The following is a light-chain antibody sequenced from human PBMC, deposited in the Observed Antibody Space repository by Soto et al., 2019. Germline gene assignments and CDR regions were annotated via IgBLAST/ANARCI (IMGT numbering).Light chain of an antibody. CDR1: QSISSW. V-gene: IGKV1-5*01. J-gene: IGKJ5*01. CDR3: QQYDNLLIT. CDR2: DAS. Sequence: DIQMTQSPSTLSASVGDRVTITCRASQSISSWLAWYRQKPGKAPKLLIYDASSLESGVPSRFSGSGSGTDFTFTISGLQPEDIATYYCQQYDNLLITFGQGTRLEN.